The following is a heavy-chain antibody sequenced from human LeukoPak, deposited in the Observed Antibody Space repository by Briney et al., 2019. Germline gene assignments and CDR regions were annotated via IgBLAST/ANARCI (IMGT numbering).Heavy chain of an antibody. CDR2: IYYSGST. V-gene: IGHV4-59*08. CDR1: GGSISSYY. CDR3: ARKTMVRGVTINWFDP. J-gene: IGHJ5*02. D-gene: IGHD3-10*01. Sequence: SETLSLTCTVSGGSISSYYWSWIRQPPGKGLEWIGYIYYSGSTNYNPSLKSRVTISVDTSKNQFSLKLSSVTAADTAVYYCARKTMVRGVTINWFDPWGQGTLVTVSS.